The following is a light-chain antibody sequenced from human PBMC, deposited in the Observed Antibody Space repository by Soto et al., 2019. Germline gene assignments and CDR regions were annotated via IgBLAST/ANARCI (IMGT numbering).Light chain of an antibody. V-gene: IGLV2-14*03. Sequence: QSVLTQPASVSGSPGQSIVVSCIGTSSDIGAYNYVSWYQHHPGKAPKLLIYDVSNRPSGVSDRFSGSKSGDTASLTISGLQAEDEADYYCASYTSTNTPVIFGGGTKLTVL. CDR2: DVS. J-gene: IGLJ2*01. CDR3: ASYTSTNTPVI. CDR1: SSDIGAYNY.